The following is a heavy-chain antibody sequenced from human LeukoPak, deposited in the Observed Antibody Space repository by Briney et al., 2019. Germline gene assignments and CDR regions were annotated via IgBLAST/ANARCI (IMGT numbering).Heavy chain of an antibody. CDR1: GFTFSDYY. D-gene: IGHD1-7*01. CDR2: ISSSGSTI. Sequence: PGGSLRLSCAASGFTFSDYYMSWIRQAPGKGLEWVSYISSSGSTIYYADSVKGRFTISRDNAKNSLCLQMNSLRAEDTAVYYCARVTNWNYVFWFDPWGQGTLVTVSS. V-gene: IGHV3-11*01. J-gene: IGHJ5*02. CDR3: ARVTNWNYVFWFDP.